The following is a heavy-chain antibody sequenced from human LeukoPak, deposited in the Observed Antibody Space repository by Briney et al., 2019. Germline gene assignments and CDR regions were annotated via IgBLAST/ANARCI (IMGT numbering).Heavy chain of an antibody. D-gene: IGHD3-10*01. CDR3: AKSAGDYYYYYMDV. CDR1: GFAFSSYA. CDR2: ISGGGSNT. V-gene: IGHV3-23*01. Sequence: GGSLRLSCASSGFAFSSYAMIWVRQAPGKGLEWVSSISGGGSNTYYADSVKGRFTISRDQSKNTLYVQMNSLRAEDTAIYYCAKSAGDYYYYYMDVWGKGTTVTVSS. J-gene: IGHJ6*03.